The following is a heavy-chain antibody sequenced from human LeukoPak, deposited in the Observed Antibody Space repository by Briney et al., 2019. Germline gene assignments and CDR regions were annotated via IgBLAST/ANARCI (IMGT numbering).Heavy chain of an antibody. CDR1: GGTFSSYA. CDR3: ALFPLYCRSTSCYDSNYYYYYYYMDV. D-gene: IGHD2-2*01. J-gene: IGHJ6*03. CDR2: IIPIFGTA. V-gene: IGHV1-69*05. Sequence: SVKVSCKASGGTFSSYAISWVRQAPGQGLEWMGGIIPIFGTANYAQKFQGRVTITTDESTSTAYMELSSLRSEDTAVYYCALFPLYCRSTSCYDSNYYYYYYYMDVWGKGTTVTVSS.